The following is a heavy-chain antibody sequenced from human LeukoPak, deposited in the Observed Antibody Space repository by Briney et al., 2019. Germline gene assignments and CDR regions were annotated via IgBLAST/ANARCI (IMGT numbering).Heavy chain of an antibody. CDR3: ARVKTAMVRGVIDY. Sequence: SETLSLTCTVSGGSISSTTQYWSWIRQPPGKGLEWIGSMDYSGYTYYNPSLKSRVTISVDKSKNQFSLKLSSVTAADTAVYYCARVKTAMVRGVIDYWGQGTLVTVSS. J-gene: IGHJ4*02. D-gene: IGHD3-10*01. CDR2: MDYSGYT. V-gene: IGHV4-39*07. CDR1: GGSISSTTQY.